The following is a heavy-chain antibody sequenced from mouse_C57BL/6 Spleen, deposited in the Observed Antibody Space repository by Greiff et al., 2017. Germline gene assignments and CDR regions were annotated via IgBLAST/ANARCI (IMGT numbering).Heavy chain of an antibody. D-gene: IGHD2-5*01. V-gene: IGHV1-82*01. J-gene: IGHJ4*01. CDR2: IYPGDGDT. Sequence: QVQLQQSGPELVKPGASVKISCKASGYAFSSSWMNWVKQRPGKGLEWIGRIYPGDGDTNYNGKFKGKATLTADKSSSTAYMQLSSLTSEDSAVYFCARRDYYSNYDAMDYWGQGTSVTVSS. CDR1: GYAFSSSW. CDR3: ARRDYYSNYDAMDY.